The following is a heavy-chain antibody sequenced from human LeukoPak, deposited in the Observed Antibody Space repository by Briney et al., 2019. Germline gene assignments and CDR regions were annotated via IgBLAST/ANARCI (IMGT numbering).Heavy chain of an antibody. CDR1: GGSISSYY. D-gene: IGHD2-15*01. V-gene: IGHV4-59*01. CDR3: ARHVDPFYYGMDV. J-gene: IGHJ6*02. Sequence: PSETLSLTCTVSGGSISSYYWSWIRQPPGKGLEWIGYISYSGSTNYNPSLKSRVTISVDTSKNQFSLKLSSVTAADTAVFYCARHVDPFYYGMDVWGQGTTVTVSS. CDR2: ISYSGST.